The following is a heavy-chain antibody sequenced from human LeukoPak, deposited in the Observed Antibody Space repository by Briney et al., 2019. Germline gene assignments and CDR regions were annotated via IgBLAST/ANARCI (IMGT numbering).Heavy chain of an antibody. D-gene: IGHD2-15*01. CDR2: IYTSGST. CDR3: ARDSKRRGIYAFDI. Sequence: SQTLSLTCTVSGGSISSGSYYWSWIRQPAGKGLEWIGRIYTSGSTNYNPSLKSRVTISVDTSKNQFSLKLSSVTAADTAVYYCARDSKRRGIYAFDIWGQGTMVTVSS. J-gene: IGHJ3*02. CDR1: GGSISSGSYY. V-gene: IGHV4-61*02.